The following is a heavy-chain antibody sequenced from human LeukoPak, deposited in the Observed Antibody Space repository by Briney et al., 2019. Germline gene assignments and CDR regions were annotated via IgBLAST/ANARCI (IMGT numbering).Heavy chain of an antibody. J-gene: IGHJ4*02. V-gene: IGHV4-39*07. CDR3: AGTTYYYDSSGYYRTYYFDY. Sequence: SETLSLTCTVSGGSISSSSYYWGWIRQPPGKGLEWIGNIYYSGSTYYNPSLKSRVTISVDTSKNQFSLKLSSVTAADTAVYYCAGTTYYYDSSGYYRTYYFDYWGQGTLVTVSS. CDR1: GGSISSSSYY. CDR2: IYYSGST. D-gene: IGHD3-22*01.